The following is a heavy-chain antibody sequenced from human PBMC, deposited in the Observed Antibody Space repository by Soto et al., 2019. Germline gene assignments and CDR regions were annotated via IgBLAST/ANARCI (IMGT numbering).Heavy chain of an antibody. Sequence: QVQLVESGGGVVQPGRSLRLSCAASGFTFSSYAMHWVRQAPGKGLGWVAVISYDGSNKYYADSVKGRFTISRDNAKNTLYLQMNRLRAEDTAVYYCARGYCSGGSCYTVDYWGQGTLVTVSS. CDR1: GFTFSSYA. D-gene: IGHD2-15*01. J-gene: IGHJ4*02. CDR3: ARGYCSGGSCYTVDY. V-gene: IGHV3-30-3*01. CDR2: ISYDGSNK.